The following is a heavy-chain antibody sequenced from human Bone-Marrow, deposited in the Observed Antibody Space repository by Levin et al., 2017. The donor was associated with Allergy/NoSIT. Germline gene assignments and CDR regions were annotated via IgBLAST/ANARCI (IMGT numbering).Heavy chain of an antibody. CDR1: GFRFSDYA. J-gene: IGHJ3*02. D-gene: IGHD3-22*01. V-gene: IGHV3-23*01. Sequence: PGGSLRLSCIASGFRFSDYAVSWVRQAPGKGLEWVSVISYNSRTTYYRDSVQGRFTISRDNSKNTLFLQMNSLRVEDTAMYYCASRPTMTSVVDRAFESWGHGTMVTVSP. CDR3: ASRPTMTSVVDRAFES. CDR2: ISYNSRTT.